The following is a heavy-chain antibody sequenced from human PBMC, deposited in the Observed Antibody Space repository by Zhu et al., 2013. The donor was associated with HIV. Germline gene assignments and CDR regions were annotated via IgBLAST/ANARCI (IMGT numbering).Heavy chain of an antibody. J-gene: IGHJ3*01. CDR2: INPNSGGA. V-gene: IGHV1-2*02. Sequence: QVQMVQSGTEVVQPGASVRISCKTSGYSFTGWFIHWVRQAPGQGLEWMGWINPNSGGANFAQRFHGRVTMTRDKSITTTYMEIKSLTSDDTAVFYCARGGGHVVVAVGSFDVWGQGTSVTVSP. CDR3: ARGGGHVVVAVGSFDV. D-gene: IGHD2-15*01. CDR1: GYSFTGWF.